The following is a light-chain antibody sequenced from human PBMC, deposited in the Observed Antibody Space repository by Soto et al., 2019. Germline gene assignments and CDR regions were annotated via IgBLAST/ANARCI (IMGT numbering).Light chain of an antibody. CDR3: QQYNSYSPYT. J-gene: IGKJ2*01. Sequence: DIQMTQSPSTLSASVGDRVTITCRASQSISSWLAWYRQKPGKAPKLLIYAASSLESGVPSRFSGSGSGTEFTLTIISLQPDDFATYYCQQYNSYSPYTFGQGTKLEIK. V-gene: IGKV1-5*01. CDR1: QSISSW. CDR2: AAS.